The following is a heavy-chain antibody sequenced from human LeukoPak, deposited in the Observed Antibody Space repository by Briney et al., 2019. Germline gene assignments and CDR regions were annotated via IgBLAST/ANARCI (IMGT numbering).Heavy chain of an antibody. D-gene: IGHD3-10*01. J-gene: IGHJ3*02. Sequence: PSGTLFLTCAVSGGSINNDNWWSWVRQAPGKGLEWVSAISGSGGSTYYADSVKGRFTISRDNSKNTLYLQMNSLRAEDTAVYYCAKDNKVLLWFGEYNDAFDIWGQGTMVTVSS. V-gene: IGHV3-23*01. CDR3: AKDNKVLLWFGEYNDAFDI. CDR2: ISGSGGST. CDR1: GGSINNDN.